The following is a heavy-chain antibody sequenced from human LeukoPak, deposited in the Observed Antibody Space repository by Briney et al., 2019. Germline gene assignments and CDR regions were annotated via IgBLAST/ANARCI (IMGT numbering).Heavy chain of an antibody. CDR1: GFTFSSYA. D-gene: IGHD3-22*01. J-gene: IGHJ4*02. V-gene: IGHV3-23*01. CDR2: TSGSGGST. CDR3: AKDPPYYYDSSGSYGEY. Sequence: GGSLRLSCAASGFTFSSYAMSWVRQAPGKGREWVSATSGSGGSTYYADSVKGRFTISRDKSKNTLYLQTNSLRAEDTAVYYCAKDPPYYYDSSGSYGEYWGQGTLVTVSS.